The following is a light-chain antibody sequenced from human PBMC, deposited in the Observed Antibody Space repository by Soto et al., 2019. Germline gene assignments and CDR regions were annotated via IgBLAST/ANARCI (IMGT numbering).Light chain of an antibody. CDR2: DAS. J-gene: IGKJ1*01. CDR1: QGVWGY. V-gene: IGKV3-11*01. Sequence: IVLPQSQATLSLSPGDRSTTSRRASQGVWGYIAWYPPKPGQAPRLLIYDASNRATGIPDRFSGRGFGTDFTLTISRLEPEDFAVYYCQNSGDFRWTCGQGTKGAIK. CDR3: QNSGDFRWT.